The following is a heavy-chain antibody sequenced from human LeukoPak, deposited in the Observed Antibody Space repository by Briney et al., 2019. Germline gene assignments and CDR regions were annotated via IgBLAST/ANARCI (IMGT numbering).Heavy chain of an antibody. CDR2: IYYSGST. V-gene: IGHV4-31*03. J-gene: IGHJ5*02. CDR3: ARSGHHCSSTSCLNKRPRKAQFDP. Sequence: SETLSLTCTVSGGSISSGGYYWSWIRQHPGKGLEWIGYIYYSGSTYYNPSLKSRVTISVDTSKNQFSLKLSSVTAADTAVYYCARSGHHCSSTSCLNKRPRKAQFDPWGQGTLVTVSS. D-gene: IGHD2-2*01. CDR1: GGSISSGGYY.